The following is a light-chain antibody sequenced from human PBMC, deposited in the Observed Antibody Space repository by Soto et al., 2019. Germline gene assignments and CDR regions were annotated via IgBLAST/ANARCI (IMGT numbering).Light chain of an antibody. CDR2: AAS. J-gene: IGKJ5*01. Sequence: DIQMTQSPSSLSASVGDRVTITCRASQGIGNYLAWYQQRPGKVPKLLIYAASTLQSGVPSRFSGSGSGPDFTLTISSLQPEDVATYYCQQSYSTPITFGQGTRLEIK. V-gene: IGKV1-27*01. CDR1: QGIGNY. CDR3: QQSYSTPIT.